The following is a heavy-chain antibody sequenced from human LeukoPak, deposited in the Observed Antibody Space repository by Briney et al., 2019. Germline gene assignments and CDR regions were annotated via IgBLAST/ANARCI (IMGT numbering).Heavy chain of an antibody. D-gene: IGHD5/OR15-5a*01. CDR3: AVSFDY. CDR1: GFTFNIYA. Sequence: GGSLRLSCAASGFTFNIYAMHWVRQAPGKGLEWVAIISSDGSDKYCVDSVKGRFTISRDNSKNMLYLQMNSLRAEDTAVYYCAVSFDYWGQGTLVTVSS. CDR2: ISSDGSDK. J-gene: IGHJ4*02. V-gene: IGHV3-30-3*01.